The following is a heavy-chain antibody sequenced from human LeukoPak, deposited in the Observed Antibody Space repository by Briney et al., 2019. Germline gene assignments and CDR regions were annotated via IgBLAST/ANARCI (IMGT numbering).Heavy chain of an antibody. V-gene: IGHV4-39*07. CDR2: IYYSGST. CDR3: AIKYCGGDCYSLWGAFDI. Sequence: PGGSLRLSCAASGFTFSSYEMNWVRQAPGKGLEWIGSIYYSGSTYYNPSLKSRVTISVDTSKNQFSLKLSSVTAADTVVYYCAIKYCGGDCYSLWGAFDIWGQGTMVTVSS. CDR1: GFTFSSYE. D-gene: IGHD2-21*02. J-gene: IGHJ3*02.